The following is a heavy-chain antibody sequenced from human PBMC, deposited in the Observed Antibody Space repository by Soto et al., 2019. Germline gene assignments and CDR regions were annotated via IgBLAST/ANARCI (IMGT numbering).Heavy chain of an antibody. V-gene: IGHV3-23*01. CDR2: ISGSGGST. CDR3: ACLQWELLPSEH. D-gene: IGHD1-26*01. Sequence: EVQLLESGGGLVQPGGSLRLSCAASGFTFSSYAMSWVRQAPGKGLEWVSAISGSGGSTYYADSVKGRFAISRDNSKNTLYLQMNSLRAEDTAVYYCACLQWELLPSEHWGQGTLVTVSS. CDR1: GFTFSSYA. J-gene: IGHJ1*01.